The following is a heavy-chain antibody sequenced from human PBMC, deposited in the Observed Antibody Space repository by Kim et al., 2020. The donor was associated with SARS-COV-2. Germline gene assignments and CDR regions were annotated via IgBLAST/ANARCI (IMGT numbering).Heavy chain of an antibody. CDR1: GFTFSNAW. CDR2: IKSKTDGGTT. V-gene: IGHV3-15*01. D-gene: IGHD6-19*01. Sequence: GGSLRLSCAASGFTFSNAWMSWVRQAPGKGLEWVGRIKSKTDGGTTDYAAPVKGRFTISRDDSKNTLYLQMNSLKTEDTAVYYCTTDLGSSGWQNPDYWGQGTLVTVSS. J-gene: IGHJ4*02. CDR3: TTDLGSSGWQNPDY.